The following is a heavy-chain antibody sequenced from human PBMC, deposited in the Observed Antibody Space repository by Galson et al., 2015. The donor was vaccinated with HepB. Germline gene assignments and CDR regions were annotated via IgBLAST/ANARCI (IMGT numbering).Heavy chain of an antibody. J-gene: IGHJ4*02. D-gene: IGHD2-2*01. CDR3: ARDPDIVVVPAAARSDY. Sequence: SVKVSCKASGYTFTSYGISWVRQAPGQGLEWMGWISAYNGNTNYAQKLQGRATMTTDTSTSTAYMELRSLRSDDTAVYYCARDPDIVVVPAAARSDYWGQGTLVTVSS. V-gene: IGHV1-18*01. CDR2: ISAYNGNT. CDR1: GYTFTSYG.